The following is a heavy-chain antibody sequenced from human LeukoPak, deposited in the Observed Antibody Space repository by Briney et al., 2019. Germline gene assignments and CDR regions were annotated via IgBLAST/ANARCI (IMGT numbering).Heavy chain of an antibody. V-gene: IGHV3-74*01. J-gene: IGHJ4*02. CDR2: INREGSST. Sequence: GGSLRLSCAVSGLTFSSYWMHWVRQAPGKGLVWVSRINREGSSTSYADSVKGRFTISRDNAKNTLYLQINSLRAEDTAVYYCARDSPFDYWGQGTLVTVSS. CDR1: GLTFSSYW. CDR3: ARDSPFDY.